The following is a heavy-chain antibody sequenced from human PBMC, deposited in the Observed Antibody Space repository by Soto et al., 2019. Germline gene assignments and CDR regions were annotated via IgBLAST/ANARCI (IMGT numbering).Heavy chain of an antibody. V-gene: IGHV1-69*06. CDR2: IIPIFGTR. Sequence: QVQLVQSGAEVKKPGSSVKVSCRASGGTFSNYGISWVRQAPGEGLEWMGGIIPIFGTRNHAQKFQGRVTITADKSTSTAYMELSSLRSEDTAVYYCARGSGYDNGGAFDIRGQGTMVTVSS. J-gene: IGHJ3*02. D-gene: IGHD3-22*01. CDR1: GGTFSNYG. CDR3: ARGSGYDNGGAFDI.